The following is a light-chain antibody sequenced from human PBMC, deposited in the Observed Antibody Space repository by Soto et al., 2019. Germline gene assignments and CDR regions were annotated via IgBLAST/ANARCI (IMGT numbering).Light chain of an antibody. CDR3: QQRSNWPPIT. V-gene: IGKV3-11*01. CDR2: DAS. J-gene: IGKJ5*01. Sequence: EIVLTQSPGTLSLSPGESATLSCRASRSVSNYLAWYQQKPGQAPRLLIYDASNRATGIPARFSGSGSGTDFTLTISSLEPEDFAVYYCQQRSNWPPITFGQGTRLEIK. CDR1: RSVSNY.